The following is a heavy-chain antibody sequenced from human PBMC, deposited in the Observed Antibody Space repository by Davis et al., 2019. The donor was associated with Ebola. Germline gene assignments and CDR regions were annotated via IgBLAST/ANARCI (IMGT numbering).Heavy chain of an antibody. J-gene: IGHJ4*02. V-gene: IGHV3-73*01. CDR3: ITTTVTTDY. CDR1: GFTLSGSA. Sequence: GESLKISCAASGFTLSGSAMQWVCEASGKGLVWVGRFRSKANSYATAYAASVKGRFTISRDNSKNTAYLQMNSLKPEDTAVYYCITTTVTTDYWGQGTLVTVSS. D-gene: IGHD4-17*01. CDR2: FRSKANSYAT.